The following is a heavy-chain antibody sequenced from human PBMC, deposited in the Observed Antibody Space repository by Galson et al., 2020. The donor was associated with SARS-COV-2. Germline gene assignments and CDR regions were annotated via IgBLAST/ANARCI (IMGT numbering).Heavy chain of an antibody. J-gene: IGHJ4*02. CDR1: GFTFGNYA. CDR2: IRSKAYGGTT. D-gene: IGHD3-3*01. Sequence: GGSLSLSCTASGFTFGNYAMSWLRQAPGKGLEWVGFIRSKAYGGTTEYAASVKGRFTISRDDSKSIAYLQMNSLKTEDIAVYYCTRNDFWSGYYIDYWGQGTLVTVSS. V-gene: IGHV3-49*03. CDR3: TRNDFWSGYYIDY.